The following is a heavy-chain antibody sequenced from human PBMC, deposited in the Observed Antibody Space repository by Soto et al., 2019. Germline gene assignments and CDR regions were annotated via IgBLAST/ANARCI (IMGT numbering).Heavy chain of an antibody. V-gene: IGHV3-23*01. CDR2: VGGSDDDK. CDR1: GFTFSDYA. Sequence: EVQLLESGGGVVQPGGSLRLSCAASGFTFSDYAMSWVRQTPGKGLQWVSGVGGSDDDKHYADSVRGRFIVSRDNSKNTLYLQMNSLRADDTAIYYCAKDATSFNGVQDPFDMWGQGTEVTVSS. D-gene: IGHD2-8*01. J-gene: IGHJ3*02. CDR3: AKDATSFNGVQDPFDM.